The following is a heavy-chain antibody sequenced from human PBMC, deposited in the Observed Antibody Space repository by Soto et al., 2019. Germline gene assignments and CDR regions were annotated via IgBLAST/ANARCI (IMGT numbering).Heavy chain of an antibody. CDR2: ISGSGGST. V-gene: IGHV3-23*01. CDR1: GFTFSSYA. CDR3: AKVGITEYSSSSPFDY. J-gene: IGHJ4*02. Sequence: GGSLRLSCAASGFTFSSYAMSWVRQAPGKGLEWVSAISGSGGSTYYADSVKGRFTISRDNSKNTLYLQMNSLRAEDTAVYYCAKVGITEYSSSSPFDYWGQGTLVTVSS. D-gene: IGHD6-6*01.